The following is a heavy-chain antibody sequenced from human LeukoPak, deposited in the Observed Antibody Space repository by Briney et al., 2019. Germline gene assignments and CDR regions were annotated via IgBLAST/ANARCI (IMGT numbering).Heavy chain of an antibody. CDR2: IFPSGGEI. CDR3: ARVVRLGSGSYGFDY. D-gene: IGHD1-26*01. V-gene: IGHV3-23*01. Sequence: GGSLRPSCAASGFTFSTFAMIWVRQPPGKGLEWVSSIFPSGGEIHYADSVRGRFTISRGNSKSTLSLQMNSLRAEDTAIYYCARVVRLGSGSYGFDYWGQGTLVTVSS. CDR1: GFTFSTFA. J-gene: IGHJ4*02.